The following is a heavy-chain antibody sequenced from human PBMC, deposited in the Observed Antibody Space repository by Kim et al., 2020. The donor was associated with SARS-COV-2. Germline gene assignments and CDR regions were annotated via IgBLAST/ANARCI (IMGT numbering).Heavy chain of an antibody. CDR3: ARERGNIAAGLFDY. D-gene: IGHD6-13*01. CDR2: IIPIFGTA. CDR1: GGTFSSYA. V-gene: IGHV1-69*13. Sequence: SVKVSCKASGGTFSSYAISWVRQAPGQGLEWMGGIIPIFGTANYAQKFQGRVTITADESTSTAYMELSSLRSEDTAVYYCARERGNIAAGLFDYWGQGTLVTVSS. J-gene: IGHJ4*02.